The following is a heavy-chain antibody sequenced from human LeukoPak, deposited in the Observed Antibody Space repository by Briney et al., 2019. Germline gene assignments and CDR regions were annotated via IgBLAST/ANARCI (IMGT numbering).Heavy chain of an antibody. CDR3: ARDHEDIVATIWGEGLNI. D-gene: IGHD5-12*01. J-gene: IGHJ3*02. CDR2: IYYSGTT. V-gene: IGHV4-59*12. Sequence: SETLSLTCTVSGGSISSYYWSWIRQPAGKGLEWIGYIYYSGTTNYNPSLKGRVTMSVDTSKNQFSLNLSSVTAADTAVYYCARDHEDIVATIWGEGLNIWGQGTVVTVSS. CDR1: GGSISSYY.